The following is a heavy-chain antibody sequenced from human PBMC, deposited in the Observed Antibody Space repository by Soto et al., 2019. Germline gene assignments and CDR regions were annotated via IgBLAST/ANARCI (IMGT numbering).Heavy chain of an antibody. D-gene: IGHD3-10*01. CDR2: ISRSSNHI. Sequence: EVQLVESGGGLVKPGGSLRLSCAASGFTFSNYTLNWVRQAPGKGLEWVSIISRSSNHIYYADSVKGRFTVSRDNAENSLYLQMNSLRAEDTAVYYCAKDRGRGSPVSGGMDVWGQGTTVTVSS. CDR3: AKDRGRGSPVSGGMDV. CDR1: GFTFSNYT. V-gene: IGHV3-21*01. J-gene: IGHJ6*02.